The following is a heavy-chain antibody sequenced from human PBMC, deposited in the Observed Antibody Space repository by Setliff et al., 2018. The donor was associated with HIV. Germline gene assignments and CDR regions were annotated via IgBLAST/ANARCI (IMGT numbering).Heavy chain of an antibody. CDR1: GFTFSDYY. J-gene: IGHJ4*02. Sequence: SAASGFTFSDYYMSWIRQAPGKGLEWVAVISYDGSNKYYADSVKGRFTISRDNSKNTLYLQMNSLRAEDTAVYYCARAVTNWNVDGYYFDYWGQGTLVTVSS. V-gene: IGHV3-30*14. CDR2: ISYDGSNK. CDR3: ARAVTNWNVDGYYFDY. D-gene: IGHD1-20*01.